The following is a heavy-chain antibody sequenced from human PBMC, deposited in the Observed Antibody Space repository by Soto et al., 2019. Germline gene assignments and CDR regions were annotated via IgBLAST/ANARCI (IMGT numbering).Heavy chain of an antibody. CDR2: LNSEGTIT. V-gene: IGHV3-74*03. CDR3: ARQFTLLGNDPFDL. CDR1: GFTCTSYW. D-gene: IGHD3-16*01. J-gene: IGHJ3*01. Sequence: EVQLVESGGGLVQPGGSLRLSCAASGFTCTSYWMHWVRQAPGKGLVWVSRLNSEGTITTYADSVKGRFTISRDNAKNTVYLQMNSLRAEYTAVYCCARQFTLLGNDPFDLWGQGKMVTVSS.